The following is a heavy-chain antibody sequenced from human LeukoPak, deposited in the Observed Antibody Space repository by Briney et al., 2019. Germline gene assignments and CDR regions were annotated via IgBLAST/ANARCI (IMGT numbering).Heavy chain of an antibody. CDR1: GGTFSSYT. V-gene: IGHV1-69*02. CDR2: IIPILGIA. CDR3: ARALYCSSTSCYYYYGMDV. J-gene: IGHJ6*02. Sequence: SVKVSCKASGGTFSSYTVSWVRQAPGQGLEWMGRIIPILGIANYAQKFQGRVTITADKSTSTAYMELSSLRSEDTAVYYCARALYCSSTSCYYYYGMDVWGQGTTVTVSS. D-gene: IGHD2-2*01.